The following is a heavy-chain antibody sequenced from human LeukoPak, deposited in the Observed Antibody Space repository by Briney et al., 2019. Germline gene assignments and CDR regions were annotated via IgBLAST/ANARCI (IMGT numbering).Heavy chain of an antibody. V-gene: IGHV3-7*01. Sequence: GGSLRLSCTASRFTFSNFWMNWVGQAQGKGLEWVATINQDGSDKYYVDSVKGRFTISRDNARNLLHLQMNNLRAEDAAVYYCATCRPDSSKDSSAFRPFDIWGQGTVVTVSS. J-gene: IGHJ3*02. CDR3: ATCRPDSSKDSSAFRPFDI. CDR2: INQDGSDK. CDR1: RFTFSNFW. D-gene: IGHD2-15*01.